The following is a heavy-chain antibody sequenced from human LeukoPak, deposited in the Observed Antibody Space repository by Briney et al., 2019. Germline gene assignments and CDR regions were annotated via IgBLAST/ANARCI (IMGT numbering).Heavy chain of an antibody. J-gene: IGHJ4*02. D-gene: IGHD3-10*01. CDR1: GFTFRNAW. CDR2: IKSKADGGTA. CDR3: TTDRGLTMIRGLPFDD. V-gene: IGHV3-15*01. Sequence: GGSLRLSCAASGFTFRNAWMGWVRQAPGKGLEWVGRIKSKADGGTADYAAPVTGKFTISRDDSKNTLFLEMNSLKSEDTAVYYCTTDRGLTMIRGLPFDDWGQGTLVTVAS.